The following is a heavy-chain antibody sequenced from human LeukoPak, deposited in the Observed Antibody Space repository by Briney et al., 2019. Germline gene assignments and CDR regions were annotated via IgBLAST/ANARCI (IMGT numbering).Heavy chain of an antibody. CDR1: GYTLTELS. J-gene: IGHJ5*02. V-gene: IGHV1-24*01. D-gene: IGHD3-10*01. Sequence: GASVKVSCKVSGYTLTELSMHWVRQAPGKGLEWMGGFDPEDGETIYAQKFQGRVTMTRDMSTSTVYMELSSLRSEDTAVYYCARDIGVRFGELLYNWFDPWGQGTLVTVSS. CDR2: FDPEDGET. CDR3: ARDIGVRFGELLYNWFDP.